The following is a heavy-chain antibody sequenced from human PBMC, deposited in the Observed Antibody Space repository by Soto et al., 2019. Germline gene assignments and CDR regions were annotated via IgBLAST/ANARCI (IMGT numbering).Heavy chain of an antibody. Sequence: QVHLVQSGAEVKKPGASVKVSCKTSGYTFTTSGISWVRQAPGQGLEWMGFISGYSGNTNYVQNFQGRVTMTTDTSTNTAYMELRSLRYDDTAVYYCARDFGGATTGLDYWGQGTPVTVSS. J-gene: IGHJ4*02. D-gene: IGHD1-1*01. CDR3: ARDFGGATTGLDY. CDR2: ISGYSGNT. V-gene: IGHV1-18*01. CDR1: GYTFTTSG.